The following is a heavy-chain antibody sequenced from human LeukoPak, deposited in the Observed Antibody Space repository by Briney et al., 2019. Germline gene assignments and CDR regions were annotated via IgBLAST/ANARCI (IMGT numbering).Heavy chain of an antibody. D-gene: IGHD3-9*01. CDR3: ARYRRYFDWLLRDYFDY. V-gene: IGHV4-34*01. CDR2: INHSGST. CDR1: GGSFSGYY. Sequence: SETLSLTCAVYGGSFSGYYWSWIRQPPGKGLEWIGEINHSGSTNYNPSLKSRVTISVDTSKNQFSLKLSSVTAADTAVYYCARYRRYFDWLLRDYFDYWGQGTLVTVSS. J-gene: IGHJ4*02.